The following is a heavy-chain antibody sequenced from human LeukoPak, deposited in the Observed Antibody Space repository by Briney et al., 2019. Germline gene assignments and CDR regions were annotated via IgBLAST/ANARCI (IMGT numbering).Heavy chain of an antibody. J-gene: IGHJ5*02. CDR2: IIPIFGTA. CDR1: GGTLSSYA. Sequence: SVKVSCKASGGTLSSYAISWVRQAPGQGLEWMGGIIPIFGTANYAQKFQGRVTITTDESTSTAYMELSSLRSEDTAVYYCARDGGGSGGNWFDPWGQGTLDTVSS. D-gene: IGHD2-15*01. V-gene: IGHV1-69*05. CDR3: ARDGGGSGGNWFDP.